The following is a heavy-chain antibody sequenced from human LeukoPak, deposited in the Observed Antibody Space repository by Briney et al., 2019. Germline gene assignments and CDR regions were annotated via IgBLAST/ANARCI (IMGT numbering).Heavy chain of an antibody. Sequence: SETLSLTCTVSGGSISSYYWGWIRQPPGKGLEWIGSIYYSGSTYYNPSLKSRVTISVDTSKNQFSLKLSSVTAADTAVYYCASELLWFGELSDWFDPWGQGTLVTVSS. V-gene: IGHV4-39*01. CDR2: IYYSGST. J-gene: IGHJ5*02. D-gene: IGHD3-10*01. CDR3: ASELLWFGELSDWFDP. CDR1: GGSISSYY.